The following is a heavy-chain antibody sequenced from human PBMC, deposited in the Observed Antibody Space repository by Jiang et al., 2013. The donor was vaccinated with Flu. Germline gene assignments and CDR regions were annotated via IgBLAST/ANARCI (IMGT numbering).Heavy chain of an antibody. V-gene: IGHV4-59*01. CDR1: GGSIGNYY. D-gene: IGHD3-3*01. CDR3: ARGGLGGSDWRFLEWTSYFDY. CDR2: IYYSGST. J-gene: IGHJ4*02. Sequence: GLVKPSETLSLTCTVSGGSIGNYYWSWIRQPPGKGLEWIGYIYYSGSTNYNPSLKSRVTISVDTSKNQFSLKLTSVTAADTAVYYCARGGLGGSDWRFLEWTSYFDYWGQGTLVTVSS.